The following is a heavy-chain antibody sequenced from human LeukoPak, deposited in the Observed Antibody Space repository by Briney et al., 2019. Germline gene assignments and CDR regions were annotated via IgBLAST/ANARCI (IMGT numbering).Heavy chain of an antibody. CDR1: GYSFTSYW. J-gene: IGHJ4*02. D-gene: IGHD3-10*01. V-gene: IGHV5-51*01. Sequence: GESQKISCKGSGYSFTSYWIGWVRQMPGKGLEWMGIIYPGDSDTRYSPSFQGQVTISADKSISTAYLQWSSLKASDTAMYYCARSYGSGSYYNPTFDYWGQGTLVTVSS. CDR3: ARSYGSGSYYNPTFDY. CDR2: IYPGDSDT.